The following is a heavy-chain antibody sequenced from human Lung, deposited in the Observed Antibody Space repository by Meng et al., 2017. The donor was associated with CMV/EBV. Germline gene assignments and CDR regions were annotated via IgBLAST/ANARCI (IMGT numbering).Heavy chain of an antibody. CDR3: ARVWANGEGWFDP. Sequence: QLAVQEPCPGLVKPSETLSLTGTVSGGSIRSSSHYWGWIRQPPGKGLEWIGNIYYSGLTSYNPSLKSRVTISVDTSKNQFSLKLSSVTAADTAVFYCARVWANGEGWFDPWGQGTLVTVSS. CDR2: IYYSGLT. CDR1: GGSIRSSSHY. D-gene: IGHD2-8*01. J-gene: IGHJ5*02. V-gene: IGHV4-39*07.